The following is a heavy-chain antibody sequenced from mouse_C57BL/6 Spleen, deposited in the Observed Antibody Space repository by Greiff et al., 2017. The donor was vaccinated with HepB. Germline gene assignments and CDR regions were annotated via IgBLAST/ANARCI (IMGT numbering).Heavy chain of an antibody. CDR1: GFTFSSYG. CDR3: AREGLRLRAMDY. D-gene: IGHD3-2*02. CDR2: ISSGGSYT. J-gene: IGHJ4*01. Sequence: DVMLVESGGDLVKPGGSLKLSCAASGFTFSSYGMSWVRQTPDKRLEWVATISSGGSYTYYPDSVKGRFTISRDNAKNTLYLQMSSLKSEDTAMYYGAREGLRLRAMDYWGQGTSVTVSS. V-gene: IGHV5-6*02.